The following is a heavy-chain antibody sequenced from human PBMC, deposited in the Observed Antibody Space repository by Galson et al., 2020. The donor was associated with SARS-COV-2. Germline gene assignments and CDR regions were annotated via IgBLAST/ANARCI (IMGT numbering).Heavy chain of an antibody. Sequence: SETLSLTCAIYGGSFSDYYGSWIRQPPGKGLEWIGEITHSGSTNYDPSLKSRVTISVDTSKNQFSLILRSVTAADTAVYYCARGGQWVNIRTMAYWGQGTLVTVSS. D-gene: IGHD3-10*01. CDR1: GGSFSDYY. J-gene: IGHJ4*02. CDR3: ARGGQWVNIRTMAY. CDR2: ITHSGST. V-gene: IGHV4-34*01.